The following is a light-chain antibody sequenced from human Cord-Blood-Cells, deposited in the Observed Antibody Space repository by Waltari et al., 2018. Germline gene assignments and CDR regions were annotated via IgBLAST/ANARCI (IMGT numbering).Light chain of an antibody. Sequence: QSALTQPASVSWSPGQSITIPCTGTSSDVGSYNLVSWYQQHPGKAPKLMIYEGSKRPSWVSNSLSGSKSGNTASLTISGLQAEDDADYYCCSYAGSSTFGVFGGGTKLTVL. V-gene: IGLV2-23*01. CDR2: EGS. J-gene: IGLJ3*02. CDR1: SSDVGSYNL. CDR3: CSYAGSSTFGV.